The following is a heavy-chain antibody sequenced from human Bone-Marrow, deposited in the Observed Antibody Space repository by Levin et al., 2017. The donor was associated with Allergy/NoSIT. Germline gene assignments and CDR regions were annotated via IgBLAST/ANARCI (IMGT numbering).Heavy chain of an antibody. CDR2: INPNSGGT. J-gene: IGHJ6*03. V-gene: IGHV1-2*06. CDR1: GYTFTGYY. Sequence: GGSLRLSCKASGYTFTGYYMHWVRQAPGQGLEWMGRINPNSGGTNYAQKFQGRVTMTRDTSISTAYMELSRLRSDDTAVYYCAREGDCSSTSCYYYYYYMDVWGKGTTVTVSS. D-gene: IGHD2-2*01. CDR3: AREGDCSSTSCYYYYYYMDV.